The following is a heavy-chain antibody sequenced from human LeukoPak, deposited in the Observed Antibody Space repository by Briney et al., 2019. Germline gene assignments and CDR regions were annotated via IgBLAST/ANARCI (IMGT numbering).Heavy chain of an antibody. CDR1: GGSISDNDYS. J-gene: IGHJ4*02. Sequence: PSETPPLTCNVSGGSISDNDYSWDWIRQPPGKGLEWMGCIHYSGTTYSNPSLKSRISISVDTSKSQFSLKLRSVTAADTAVYYCARRYYFVSGSYYPFDFWGQGTLVTVSS. V-gene: IGHV4-39*01. CDR2: IHYSGTT. CDR3: ARRYYFVSGSYYPFDF. D-gene: IGHD3-10*01.